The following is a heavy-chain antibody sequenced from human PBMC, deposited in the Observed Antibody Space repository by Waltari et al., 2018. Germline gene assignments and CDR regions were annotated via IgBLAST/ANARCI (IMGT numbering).Heavy chain of an antibody. CDR2: FYHSGSP. Sequence: QVQLQESGPGLVKPSETLSLTCTVSGYSISSGYYWGWIRQPPGKGLEWIGSFYHSGSPYYNPSLKSRVTISVDTSKNQFSLKLSSVTAADTAVYYCARDPPACSSSWCNDAFDIWGQGTMVTVSS. CDR3: ARDPPACSSSWCNDAFDI. CDR1: GYSISSGYY. J-gene: IGHJ3*02. V-gene: IGHV4-38-2*02. D-gene: IGHD6-13*01.